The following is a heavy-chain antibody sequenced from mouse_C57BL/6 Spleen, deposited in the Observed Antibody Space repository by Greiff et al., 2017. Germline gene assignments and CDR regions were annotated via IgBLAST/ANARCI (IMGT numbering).Heavy chain of an antibody. Sequence: EVQLQQSGGGLVQPGGSMKLSCVASGFTFSNYWMNWVRQSPEKGLEWVAQIRLKSDNYATHYAESVKGRFTISRDDSKSSVYLQMNNLRAEDTGIYYCTTFLFDYWGQGTTLTVSS. CDR2: IRLKSDNYAT. V-gene: IGHV6-3*01. CDR3: TTFLFDY. J-gene: IGHJ2*01. CDR1: GFTFSNYW.